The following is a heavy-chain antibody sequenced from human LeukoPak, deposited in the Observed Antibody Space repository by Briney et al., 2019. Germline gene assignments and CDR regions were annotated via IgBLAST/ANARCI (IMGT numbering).Heavy chain of an antibody. CDR1: GYTFTRYY. CDR3: ARVGYSGSYHGAFDI. CDR2: INPSGGST. J-gene: IGHJ3*02. D-gene: IGHD1-26*01. V-gene: IGHV1-46*03. Sequence: ASVKVSCKASGYTFTRYYMHWVRQAPGQGLEWMGMINPSGGSTSYAQKFQGRVTMTRDTSTSTVYMELSSLRSEDTAVNYCARVGYSGSYHGAFDIWGQGTMVTVSS.